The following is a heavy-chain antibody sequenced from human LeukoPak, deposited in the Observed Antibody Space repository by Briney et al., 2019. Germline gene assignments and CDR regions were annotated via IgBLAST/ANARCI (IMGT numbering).Heavy chain of an antibody. CDR1: GFTFSGYA. Sequence: GGSLRLSCAASGFTFSGYAMHWVRQAPGKGLGWVAVIWHDGSKKYHSDSVKGRFTISRDNSKNTLYLQMNSLRAEDTAVYSCGSSHRNSWYGIDNWGQGTLVTVSS. J-gene: IGHJ4*02. CDR3: GSSHRNSWYGIDN. D-gene: IGHD6-13*01. CDR2: IWHDGSKK. V-gene: IGHV3-33*01.